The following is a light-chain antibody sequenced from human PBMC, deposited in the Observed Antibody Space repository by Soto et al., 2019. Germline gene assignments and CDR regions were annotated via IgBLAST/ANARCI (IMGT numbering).Light chain of an antibody. CDR1: ESVSNK. CDR3: QQYDDWPET. CDR2: GAS. V-gene: IGKV3-15*01. Sequence: EIVLTQSPGTLSLSPGERATLSCRASESVSNKLAWYQQRPGQAPRLLIYGASTRATAIPARFSGGGSGTEFTLTISSLQSEDFAVYYCQQYDDWPETFGQGTKVDIK. J-gene: IGKJ1*01.